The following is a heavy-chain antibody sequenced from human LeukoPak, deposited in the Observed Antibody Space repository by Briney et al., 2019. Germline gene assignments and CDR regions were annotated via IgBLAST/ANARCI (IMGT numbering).Heavy chain of an antibody. Sequence: GGSLRLSCTASGFAFSSHWMSWVRQAPGKGLEWVVNIKEDGSEKEYVDSLKGRFTISRDNAKNSLYLQMNSLRADDTAVYYCARGVGRLLDYWGQGTLVTVSS. V-gene: IGHV3-7*01. CDR2: IKEDGSEK. CDR3: ARGVGRLLDY. J-gene: IGHJ4*02. D-gene: IGHD3-3*01. CDR1: GFAFSSHW.